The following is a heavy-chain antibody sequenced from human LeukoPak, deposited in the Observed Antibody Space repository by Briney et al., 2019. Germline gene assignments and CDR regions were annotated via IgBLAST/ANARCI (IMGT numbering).Heavy chain of an antibody. CDR2: IYHSGST. D-gene: IGHD6-19*01. J-gene: IGHJ4*02. CDR3: ARHASTPNSSGRLDY. Sequence: SETLSLTCAVSGGSISSSNWWSWVRQPPGKGLEWIGEIYHSGSTNYNPSLKSRVTISVDKSKNQFSLKLSSVTAADTAVYFCARHASTPNSSGRLDYWGQGTLVTVSS. V-gene: IGHV4-4*02. CDR1: GGSISSSNW.